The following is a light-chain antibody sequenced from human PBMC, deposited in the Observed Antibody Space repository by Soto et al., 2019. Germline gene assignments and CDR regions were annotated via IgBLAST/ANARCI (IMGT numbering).Light chain of an antibody. J-gene: IGKJ4*01. CDR3: QQYNKWPLT. V-gene: IGKV3-15*01. CDR2: HAS. CDR1: QSVYST. Sequence: EIVMTQSPATLSMSPGERATLSCRASQSVYSTLAWYQQKTGQAPSLLIYHASTRATGIPARFSGSGSGTEFTLTISSLQSEDFAVYYCQQYNKWPLTFGGGTKLEIK.